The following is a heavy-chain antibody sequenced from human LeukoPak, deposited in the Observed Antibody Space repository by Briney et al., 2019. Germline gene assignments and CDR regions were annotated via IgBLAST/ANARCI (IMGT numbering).Heavy chain of an antibody. CDR3: VRDSETAPDY. Sequence: PGGSLRLSCAASGFTFSNYWMHWVRQAPGKGLVWVSRINSVGSGTSYADSVKGRFTVSRDNAKNTLYLQMNSLTAEDTAVYYCVRDSETAPDYWGQGTLVTVSS. V-gene: IGHV3-74*01. CDR1: GFTFSNYW. CDR2: INSVGSGT. D-gene: IGHD2-21*02. J-gene: IGHJ4*02.